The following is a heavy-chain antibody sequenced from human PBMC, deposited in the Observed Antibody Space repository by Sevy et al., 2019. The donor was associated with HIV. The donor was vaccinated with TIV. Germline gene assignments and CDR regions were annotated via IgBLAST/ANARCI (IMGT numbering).Heavy chain of an antibody. CDR2: ISYDGGTK. CDR3: ARDDGYSINWYPGY. V-gene: IGHV3-30*04. CDR1: GFTFSTYA. Sequence: GGSLRLSCTASGFTFSTYAMHWVRQAPGKGLEWVAVISYDGGTKYYADSVKGRFTISRGNSKNTLYVQMNSLRAEDTAVYYCARDDGYSINWYPGYWGQGTLVTVSS. J-gene: IGHJ4*02. D-gene: IGHD6-13*01.